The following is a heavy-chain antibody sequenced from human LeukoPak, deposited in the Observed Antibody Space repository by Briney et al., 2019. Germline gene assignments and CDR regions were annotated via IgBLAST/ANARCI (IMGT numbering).Heavy chain of an antibody. CDR1: GGTFSSYA. J-gene: IGHJ2*01. V-gene: IGHV1-46*01. D-gene: IGHD5-24*01. Sequence: ASVKVSCKASGGTFSSYAISWVRQAPGQGLEWMGIINPSGGSTSYAEKFQGRVTMTRDMSTNTVYMELSRLRSEDTAVYYCARDLVEMATISYWYFDLWGRGTLVTVSS. CDR2: INPSGGST. CDR3: ARDLVEMATISYWYFDL.